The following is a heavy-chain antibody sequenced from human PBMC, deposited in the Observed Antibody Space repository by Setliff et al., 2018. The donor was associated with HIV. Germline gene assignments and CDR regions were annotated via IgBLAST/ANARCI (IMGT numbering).Heavy chain of an antibody. CDR2: FDPEEGET. J-gene: IGHJ4*02. Sequence: GASVKVSCKVSGYTLTELSMHWVRQAPGKGLEWMGGFDPEEGETIYAQKFQGRVTLTEDTSTDTAYMALSSLRPDDTAVYFCATLGRSGTYYFDYWGQGTLVTVS. D-gene: IGHD2-15*01. CDR3: ATLGRSGTYYFDY. V-gene: IGHV1-24*01. CDR1: GYTLTELS.